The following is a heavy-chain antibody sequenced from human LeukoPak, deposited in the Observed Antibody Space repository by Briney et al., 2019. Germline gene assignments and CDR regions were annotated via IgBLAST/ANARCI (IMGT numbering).Heavy chain of an antibody. CDR1: GYTFTSYY. CDR3: ARDSSGYYYLGY. CDR2: INPSGGST. Sequence: ASVKVSCKASGYTFTSYYMHWVRQAPGQGLEWMGIINPSGGSTSYAQKFQGRVTMTRDTSMSTVYMELSSLRSEDTAVYYCARDSSGYYYLGYWGQGTLVTVSS. D-gene: IGHD3-22*01. J-gene: IGHJ4*02. V-gene: IGHV1-46*01.